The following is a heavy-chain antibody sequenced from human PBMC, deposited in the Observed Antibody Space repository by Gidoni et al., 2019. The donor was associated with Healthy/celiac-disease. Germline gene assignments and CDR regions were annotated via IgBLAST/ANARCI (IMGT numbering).Heavy chain of an antibody. D-gene: IGHD6-6*01. CDR1: GFTFSSYG. CDR3: ARDGDEYSSSSYYYYMDV. J-gene: IGHJ6*03. V-gene: IGHV3-33*01. CDR2: IWYDGSNK. Sequence: ASGFTFSSYGMHWVRQAPGKGLEWVAVIWYDGSNKYYADSVKGRFTISRDNSKNTLYLQMNSLRAEDTAVYYCARDGDEYSSSSYYYYMDVWGKGTTVTVSS.